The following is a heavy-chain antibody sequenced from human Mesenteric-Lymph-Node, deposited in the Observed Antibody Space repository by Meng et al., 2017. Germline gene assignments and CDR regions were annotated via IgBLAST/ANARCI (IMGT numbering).Heavy chain of an antibody. CDR2: IYDSVNT. J-gene: IGHJ4*02. D-gene: IGHD6-19*01. V-gene: IGHV4-39*07. Sequence: SETLSLTCTVSGGSISSSSYYWGWIRQSPGKGLEWIGSIYDSVNTYYNPSLESRVTISVDTSKNQFSLKVNSVTAADTAVYFCARDYKGVAGNFDYWGQGTLVTVSS. CDR3: ARDYKGVAGNFDY. CDR1: GGSISSSSYY.